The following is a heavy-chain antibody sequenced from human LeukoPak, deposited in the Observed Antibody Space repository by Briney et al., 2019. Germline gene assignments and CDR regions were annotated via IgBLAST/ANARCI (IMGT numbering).Heavy chain of an antibody. J-gene: IGHJ3*02. CDR2: INHSEST. CDR1: GGSFCGYY. D-gene: IGHD6-13*01. Sequence: SETLSLTCAVYGGSFCGYYWSWIRQPQGKGREWSGEINHSESTNYNPSLKSRVTISVDTSKKQFSQQRSSVTAADTAVYFCARGPHSRSWYGDDPNDAFDIWGQGTMVTVSS. CDR3: ARGPHSRSWYGDDPNDAFDI. V-gene: IGHV4-34*01.